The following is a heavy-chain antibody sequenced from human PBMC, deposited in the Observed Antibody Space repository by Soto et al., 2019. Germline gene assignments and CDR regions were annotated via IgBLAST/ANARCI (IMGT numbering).Heavy chain of an antibody. Sequence: GASVKVSCKTSGYTFTSYGFTWVRQAPGQGLEWMGWISAYNGNTNYAENVQGRVTMTTDPSTSTAYMELRSLRPDDTAVYYCARGRITIFGAADLTDYWGQGPVVTVSS. CDR1: GYTFTSYG. V-gene: IGHV1-18*01. J-gene: IGHJ4*02. CDR2: ISAYNGNT. D-gene: IGHD3-3*01. CDR3: ARGRITIFGAADLTDY.